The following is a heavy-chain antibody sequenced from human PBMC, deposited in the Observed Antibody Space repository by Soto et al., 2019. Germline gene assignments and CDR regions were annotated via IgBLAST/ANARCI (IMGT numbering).Heavy chain of an antibody. J-gene: IGHJ5*02. Sequence: QVQLQESGPGLVKPSQTLSLTCTVSGGSISSGGYYWSWIRQHPGKGLEWIGYIYYSGSTYYNPSLNRRVTLSVDTSKNQISLKLSSVTAADTAVYYCAREGHSSSWYVRRFDPWGQGTLVTVSS. CDR1: GGSISSGGYY. CDR3: AREGHSSSWYVRRFDP. V-gene: IGHV4-31*03. CDR2: IYYSGST. D-gene: IGHD6-13*01.